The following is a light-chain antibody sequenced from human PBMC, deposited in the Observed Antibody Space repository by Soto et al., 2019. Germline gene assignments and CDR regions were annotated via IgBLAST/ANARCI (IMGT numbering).Light chain of an antibody. J-gene: IGLJ2*01. Sequence: QSALTQPASVSGSPGQSITISCTGTSSDVGGYNYVSWYQQHPGKAPKLMIYDVSNRPSGVSNRFSGSKSGNTASLTISGNQAEDEADYYCSSYTSSSTLVFGGGTKLTVL. CDR1: SSDVGGYNY. CDR3: SSYTSSSTLV. CDR2: DVS. V-gene: IGLV2-14*01.